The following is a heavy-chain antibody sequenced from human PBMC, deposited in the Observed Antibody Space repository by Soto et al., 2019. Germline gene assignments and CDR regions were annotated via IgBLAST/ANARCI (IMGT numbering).Heavy chain of an antibody. J-gene: IGHJ5*02. Sequence: HSQTLSLTCAISGDSVSSNSAAWNWIRQSPSRGLEWLGRAYYRSKWYNDYAVSVKSRITINPDTSKNQFSLQLNSVTPEDTAVYYCARDQPYYYDSSGFDPWGQGTLVTVSS. CDR1: GDSVSSNSAA. CDR2: AYYRSKWYN. V-gene: IGHV6-1*01. D-gene: IGHD3-22*01. CDR3: ARDQPYYYDSSGFDP.